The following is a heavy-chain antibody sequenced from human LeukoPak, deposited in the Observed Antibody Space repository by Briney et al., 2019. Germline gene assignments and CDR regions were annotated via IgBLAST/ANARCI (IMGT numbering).Heavy chain of an antibody. V-gene: IGHV3-21*01. J-gene: IGHJ4*02. D-gene: IGHD6-19*01. CDR2: ISSSSSYI. CDR1: GFTFSSYS. CDR3: ARDVAVAGSDY. Sequence: GGSLRLSCVASGFTFSSYSMNWVRQAPGKGLEWVSSISSSSSYIYYADSVKGRFTISRDNAKNSLYLQMNSLRAEDTAVYYCARDVAVAGSDYWGQGTLVTVSS.